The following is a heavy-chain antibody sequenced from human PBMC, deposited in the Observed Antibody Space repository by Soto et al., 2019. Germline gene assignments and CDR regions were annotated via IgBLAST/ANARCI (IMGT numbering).Heavy chain of an antibody. D-gene: IGHD5-12*01. CDR3: ARDLERSIVATSY. CDR1: GYTFASYG. CDR2: VSTYNAYT. V-gene: IGHV1-18*01. Sequence: ASVKVSCKASGYTFASYGISWVRQAPGQGLEWMGWVSTYNAYTNYGQKLQGRVTMTTDTSTSTAYMELRSLRSDDTAVYYCARDLERSIVATSYWGQGTLVTVSS. J-gene: IGHJ4*02.